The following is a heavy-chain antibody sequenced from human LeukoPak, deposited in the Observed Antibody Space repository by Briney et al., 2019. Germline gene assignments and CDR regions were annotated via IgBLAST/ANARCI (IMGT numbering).Heavy chain of an antibody. CDR1: GDSFSSSTYY. CDR3: ARHRSGSYDGRDFDY. J-gene: IGHJ4*02. CDR2: LYYGGNT. V-gene: IGHV4-39*01. D-gene: IGHD1-26*01. Sequence: PSETLSLTCIVSGDSFSSSTYYWAWIRQPPGKGLEWIGSLYYGGNTYYNPSLKSRVTMSVDTSKNQFSLKVSSVTAVDTAVYYCARHRSGSYDGRDFDYWGQGTLVTVSS.